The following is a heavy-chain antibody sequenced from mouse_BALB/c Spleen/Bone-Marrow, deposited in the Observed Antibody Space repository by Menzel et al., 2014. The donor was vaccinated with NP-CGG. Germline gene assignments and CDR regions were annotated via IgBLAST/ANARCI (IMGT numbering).Heavy chain of an antibody. CDR3: ARALGDGYYYAMDY. J-gene: IGHJ4*01. CDR1: GNTFTSYW. CDR2: IDPSDSET. V-gene: IGHV1-69*02. D-gene: IGHD2-3*01. Sequence: VQVVESGAELVKPGAPVKLSCKASGNTFTSYWMNWVKQRPGRGLEWIGRIDPSDSETHYNQKFKDKATLTVDKSSSTAYIQVSSLTSEDSAVYHCARALGDGYYYAMDYWGQGTSVTVSS.